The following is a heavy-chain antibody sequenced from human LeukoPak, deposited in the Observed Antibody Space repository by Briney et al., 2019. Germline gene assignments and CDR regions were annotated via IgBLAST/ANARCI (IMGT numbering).Heavy chain of an antibody. J-gene: IGHJ4*02. CDR3: ARRYGSGSYIWAPYYFDY. Sequence: KASETLSLTCTVSGGSISSYYWTWIRQPPGKGLEWIGYIYDSGRTNYNPSLKSRVTISVDTSRKQFSLKLSSVTAADTAVYYCARRYGSGSYIWAPYYFDYWGQGTLVTVSS. CDR2: IYDSGRT. V-gene: IGHV4-59*01. D-gene: IGHD3-10*01. CDR1: GGSISSYY.